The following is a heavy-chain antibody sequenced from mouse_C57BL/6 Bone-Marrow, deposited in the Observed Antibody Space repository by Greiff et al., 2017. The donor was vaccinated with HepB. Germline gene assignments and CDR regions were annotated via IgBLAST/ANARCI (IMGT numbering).Heavy chain of an antibody. J-gene: IGHJ3*01. CDR2: ISSGSSTI. CDR3: ATNWDRRAWFAY. D-gene: IGHD4-1*01. V-gene: IGHV5-17*01. CDR1: GFTFSDYG. Sequence: EVKLMESGGGLVKPGGSLKLSCAASGFTFSDYGMHWVRQAPEKGLEWVAYISSGSSTIYYADTVKGRFTISRDNAKNTLFLQMTSLRSEDTAMYYCATNWDRRAWFAYWGQGTLVTVSA.